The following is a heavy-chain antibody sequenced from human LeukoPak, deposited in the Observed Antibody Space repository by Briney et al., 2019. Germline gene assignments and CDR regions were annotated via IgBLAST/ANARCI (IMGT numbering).Heavy chain of an antibody. J-gene: IGHJ4*02. Sequence: PGGSLRLSCAASGFTFSNFAMTWDRQAPGKGLEWVSVIYSGGSTYYADSVKGRFTISRDNSKNTLYLQMNSLRAEDTAVYYCASSGWYRGFDYWGQGTLVTVSS. CDR2: IYSGGST. V-gene: IGHV3-53*01. CDR3: ASSGWYRGFDY. D-gene: IGHD6-19*01. CDR1: GFTFSNFA.